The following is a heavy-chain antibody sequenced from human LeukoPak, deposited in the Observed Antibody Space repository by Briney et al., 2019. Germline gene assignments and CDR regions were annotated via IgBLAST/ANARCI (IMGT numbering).Heavy chain of an antibody. CDR3: ARYGYSYGYGGYYYYGMDV. CDR1: GGSISSYY. V-gene: IGHV4-59*08. CDR2: IYYSGST. J-gene: IGHJ6*02. D-gene: IGHD5-18*01. Sequence: SETLSLTCTVSGGSISSYYWSWIRQPPGKGLEWIGYIYYSGSTNYTPSLKSRVTISVDTSKNQFSLKLSSVTAADTAVYYCARYGYSYGYGGYYYYGMDVWGQGTTVTVSS.